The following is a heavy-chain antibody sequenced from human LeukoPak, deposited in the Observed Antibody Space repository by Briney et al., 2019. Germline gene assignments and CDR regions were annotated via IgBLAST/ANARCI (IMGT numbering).Heavy chain of an antibody. Sequence: SETLSLTCTVSGGSISSYYWSWIRQPPGKGLEWIGYIYYSGSTNYNPSLKSRVTISVDTSKNQFSLKLSSVTAADTAVYYCARDGDYYDSSGYYDAFDIWGHGTMVTVSS. CDR2: IYYSGST. V-gene: IGHV4-59*01. J-gene: IGHJ3*02. CDR1: GGSISSYY. CDR3: ARDGDYYDSSGYYDAFDI. D-gene: IGHD3-22*01.